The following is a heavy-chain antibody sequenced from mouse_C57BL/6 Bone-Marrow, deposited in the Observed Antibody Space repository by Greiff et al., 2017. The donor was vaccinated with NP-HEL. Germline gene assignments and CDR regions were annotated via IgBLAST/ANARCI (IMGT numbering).Heavy chain of an antibody. Sequence: VQLQQSGPELVKPGASVKIPCKASGYTFTDYNMDWVKQSHGKSLEWIGDINPNNGGTIYNQKFKGKATLTVDKSSSTAYMELRSLTSEDTAVYYCARWDYYINPYAMYYWGQGTSVTVSS. CDR1: GYTFTDYN. V-gene: IGHV1-18*01. D-gene: IGHD2-5*01. J-gene: IGHJ4*01. CDR3: ARWDYYINPYAMYY. CDR2: INPNNGGT.